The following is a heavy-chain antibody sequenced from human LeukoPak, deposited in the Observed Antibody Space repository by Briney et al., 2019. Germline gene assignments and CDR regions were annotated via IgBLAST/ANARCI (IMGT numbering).Heavy chain of an antibody. CDR1: GYSITSGDY. Sequence: SETLCLTCAVSGYSITSGDYWGWIRQPPGKGLEWIGSFYHGGSTYYNPSLRSRVTISVDTSKNQFSLNLSSVTATDTAVYYCAREWGQASGFPFDYWGQGTRVTVSS. CDR2: FYHGGST. D-gene: IGHD3-16*01. V-gene: IGHV4-38-2*02. J-gene: IGHJ4*02. CDR3: AREWGQASGFPFDY.